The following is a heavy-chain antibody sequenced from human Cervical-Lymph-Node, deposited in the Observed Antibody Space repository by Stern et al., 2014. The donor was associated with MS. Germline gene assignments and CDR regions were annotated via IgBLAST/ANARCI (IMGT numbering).Heavy chain of an antibody. CDR1: GDTFINFA. J-gene: IGHJ6*02. CDR2: IIPILGTI. D-gene: IGHD1-1*01. Sequence: QMQLVQSGAEVKKPGSSVRVSCTASGDTFINFAFSWVRQAPGQGLEWMGGIIPILGTINYAQKLHGRFPIPQDESATTVYMEVNSLRSDDTAVYYCARDNDDNGMDVWGQGTTVTVSS. V-gene: IGHV1-69*01. CDR3: ARDNDDNGMDV.